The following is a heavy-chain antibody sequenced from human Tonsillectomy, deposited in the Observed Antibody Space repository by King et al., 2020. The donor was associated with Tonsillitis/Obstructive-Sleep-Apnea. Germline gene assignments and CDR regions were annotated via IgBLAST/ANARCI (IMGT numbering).Heavy chain of an antibody. CDR2: INPPSGGT. Sequence: VPLLASGAAVPPPGASVPVSCPASGSPFPGSSLPWVRPSPGPGLAWLGWINPPSGGTHYAQKFQGRVTMTRDTSISTAYLELSRLSSDDQAGEDCPREEGERPQRSDDGDDGGKGTRGT. CDR1: GSPFPGSS. CDR3: PREEGERPQRSDDGDD. J-gene: IGHJ4*02. D-gene: IGHD3-16*01. V-gene: IGHV1-2*02.